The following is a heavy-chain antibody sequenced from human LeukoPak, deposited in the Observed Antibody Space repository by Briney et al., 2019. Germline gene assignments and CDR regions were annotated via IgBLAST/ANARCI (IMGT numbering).Heavy chain of an antibody. V-gene: IGHV1-46*01. CDR2: INPSGGST. D-gene: IGHD2-15*01. CDR3: ATLYCSGGSCGFFDY. J-gene: IGHJ4*02. Sequence: ASVKVSCKASGYTFTSYYMHWVRQAPGQGLEWMGIINPSGGSTSYAQKFQGRVTMTRDTSTSTVYMELSSLRSEDTAVYYCATLYCSGGSCGFFDYWGQGTLVTVSS. CDR1: GYTFTSYY.